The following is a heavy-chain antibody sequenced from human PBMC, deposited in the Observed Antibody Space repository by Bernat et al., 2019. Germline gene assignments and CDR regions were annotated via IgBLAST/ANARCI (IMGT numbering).Heavy chain of an antibody. CDR2: IKQDGSEK. CDR3: ARDPLRRYYDSSGSRPYFDY. D-gene: IGHD3-22*01. V-gene: IGHV3-7*01. CDR1: GFTFSSYW. Sequence: EVQLVESGGGLVQPGGSLRLSCAASGFTFSSYWMSWVRQAPGKGLEWVANIKQDGSEKYYVDSVKGRFTISRDTAKSSLYLQMNSLRAEDTAVYYCARDPLRRYYDSSGSRPYFDYWGQGTLVTVSS. J-gene: IGHJ4*02.